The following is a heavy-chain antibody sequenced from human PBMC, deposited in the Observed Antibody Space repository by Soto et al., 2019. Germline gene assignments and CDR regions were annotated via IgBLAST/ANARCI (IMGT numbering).Heavy chain of an antibody. D-gene: IGHD1-26*01. J-gene: IGHJ4*02. V-gene: IGHV1-69*06. CDR2: IVPILGTI. CDR3: ARGKEWEQPSNHYYFAY. Sequence: QVQSVQSGAEVKTPASSVRVSCKTAGRTFLISANAWVRQAPGQGLEWMGGIVPILGTIHIAQNFQGRVNFSAHRSTSTAYMDLSSLRSEDTATYFCARGKEWEQPSNHYYFAYWGQGSQVIVSS. CDR1: GRTFLISA.